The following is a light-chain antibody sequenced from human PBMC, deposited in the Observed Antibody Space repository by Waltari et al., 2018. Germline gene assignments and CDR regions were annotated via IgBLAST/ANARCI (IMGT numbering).Light chain of an antibody. CDR1: QSISSY. Sequence: AIRITQSPSSLSASPGDRFTTTCRAIQSISSYLAWYQQKPGKAPKVLLYAASTLQSGVPSRFSGSGSGTDFTLTISCLQSEDFAIYYCQQYYSSPATFGQGTKVEIK. V-gene: IGKV1-8*01. CDR3: QQYYSSPAT. J-gene: IGKJ1*01. CDR2: AAS.